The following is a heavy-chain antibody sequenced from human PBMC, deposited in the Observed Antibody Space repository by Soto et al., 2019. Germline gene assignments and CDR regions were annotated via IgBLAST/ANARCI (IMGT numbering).Heavy chain of an antibody. J-gene: IGHJ6*02. V-gene: IGHV3-21*01. CDR2: ISSSSSYI. Sequence: GGSLRLSCAASGFTFSSYSMNWVRQAPGKGLEWVSSISSSSSYIYYADSVKGRFTISRDNAKNSLYLQMNSLRAEDTAVYYCAREGPAATNQYYYYYYGMDVWGQGTTVTVSS. CDR1: GFTFSSYS. D-gene: IGHD2-2*01. CDR3: AREGPAATNQYYYYYYGMDV.